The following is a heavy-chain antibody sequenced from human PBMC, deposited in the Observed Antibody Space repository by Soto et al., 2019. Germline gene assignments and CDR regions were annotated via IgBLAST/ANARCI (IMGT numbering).Heavy chain of an antibody. CDR1: GFTFSTYS. D-gene: IGHD6-19*01. Sequence: EVQLVESGGDLVQPGGSLRLSCAASGFTFSTYSMNWVRQAPGKGLEWVSSIRSSSTIYYADSVKGRFTISRDNVQNSLYLQMHSLRAEDTAVYYCARERGSGWTFDYWGRGTLVTVSS. V-gene: IGHV3-48*01. CDR3: ARERGSGWTFDY. CDR2: IRSSSTI. J-gene: IGHJ4*02.